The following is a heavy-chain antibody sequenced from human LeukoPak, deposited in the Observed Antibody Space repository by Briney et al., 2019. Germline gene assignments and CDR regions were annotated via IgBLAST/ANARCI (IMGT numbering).Heavy chain of an antibody. CDR3: AREPSIGAFDI. CDR2: IYYSGST. D-gene: IGHD6-6*01. CDR1: GGSISSYY. J-gene: IGHJ3*02. Sequence: SETLSLTCTVSGGSISSYYWSWIRQPPGKGLEWIGYIYYSGSTNYHPSLKSRVTISVDTSKNQFSLKLSSVTAADTAVYYCAREPSIGAFDIWGQGTMVTVSS. V-gene: IGHV4-59*01.